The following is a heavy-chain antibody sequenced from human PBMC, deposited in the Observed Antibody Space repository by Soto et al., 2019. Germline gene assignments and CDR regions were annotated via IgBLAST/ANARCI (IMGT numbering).Heavy chain of an antibody. Sequence: DVQLVESGGGLIQPGGSLRLSCEASGLTVTGKKYVAWVRQAPGKGLEWVSGVYDTDGIYYSDSVKGRFTSSRDNSKTIVYLEMNSLTPDDTAVYYCATWRLREPAYHIWGLGTTVTVSS. CDR2: VYDTDGI. CDR3: ATWRLREPAYHI. V-gene: IGHV3-53*01. D-gene: IGHD4-17*01. CDR1: GLTVTGKKY. J-gene: IGHJ3*02.